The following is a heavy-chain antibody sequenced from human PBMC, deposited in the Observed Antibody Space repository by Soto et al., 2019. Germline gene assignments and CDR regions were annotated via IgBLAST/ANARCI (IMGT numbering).Heavy chain of an antibody. Sequence: PSETLSLTCTVSGGSISSYYWSWIRQPPGKGLEWIGYIYYSGSTNYNPSLKSRVTISVDTSKSQFSLKLSSVTAADTAVYYCARDLGVVTGTTWDYYYYGMDVWGQGTTVTVS. V-gene: IGHV4-59*01. CDR3: ARDLGVVTGTTWDYYYYGMDV. D-gene: IGHD1-7*01. J-gene: IGHJ6*02. CDR2: IYYSGST. CDR1: GGSISSYY.